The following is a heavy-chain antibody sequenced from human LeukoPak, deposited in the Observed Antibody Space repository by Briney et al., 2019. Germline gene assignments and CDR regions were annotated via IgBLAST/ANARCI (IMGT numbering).Heavy chain of an antibody. J-gene: IGHJ6*03. CDR1: GGSISSYY. Sequence: PSETLSLTCTVSGGSISSYYWSWFRQPPGKGLEWIGYIYYSGSTNYNPSLKSRVTISVDTSKNQFSLKLSSVTAADTAVYYCARRASYYYYYMDVWGKGTTVTVSS. V-gene: IGHV4-59*01. CDR2: IYYSGST. CDR3: ARRASYYYYYMDV.